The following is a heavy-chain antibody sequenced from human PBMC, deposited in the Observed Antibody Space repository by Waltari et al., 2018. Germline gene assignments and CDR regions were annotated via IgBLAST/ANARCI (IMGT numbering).Heavy chain of an antibody. J-gene: IGHJ4*02. V-gene: IGHV4-34*01. D-gene: IGHD5-18*01. CDR2: INQSGSP. CDR3: ARRRWIQLWYFDY. CDR1: GGSFSGYY. Sequence: QVQLQQWGAGLLKPSETLSLTCAVYGGSFSGYYWSWIRQPPGKGLEWIGEINQSGSPNYNPSLKRRVTISVDTSKNQFSLKLSSVTAADTAVYYCARRRWIQLWYFDYWGQGTLVTVSS.